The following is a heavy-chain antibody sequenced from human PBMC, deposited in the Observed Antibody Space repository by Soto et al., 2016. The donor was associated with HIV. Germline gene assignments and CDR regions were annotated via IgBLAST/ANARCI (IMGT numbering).Heavy chain of an antibody. CDR1: GYSISSGYY. D-gene: IGHD1-26*01. CDR3: ARRPWGTLGSNYFDY. CDR2: IYHSGST. J-gene: IGHJ4*02. Sequence: VQLQESGPGLVKPSETLSLTCAVSGYSISSGYYWGWIRQPPGKGLEWIGSIYHSGSTYYNPSLKSRVTISVDTSKNQFSLKLSSVTAADTAVYYCARRPWGTLGSNYFDYWGQGTLVTVSS. V-gene: IGHV4-38-2*01.